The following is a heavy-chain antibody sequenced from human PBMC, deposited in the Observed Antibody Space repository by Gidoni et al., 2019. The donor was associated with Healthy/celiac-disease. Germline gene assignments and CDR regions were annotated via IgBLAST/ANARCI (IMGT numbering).Heavy chain of an antibody. V-gene: IGHV1-69*06. CDR2: IIPIFGTA. D-gene: IGHD3-22*01. CDR1: GGTFSSYA. J-gene: IGHJ6*02. Sequence: QVQLVQSGAEVKKPGSSVKVSCKASGGTFSSYAISWVRQAPGQGLEWMGGIIPIFGTANYAQKFQGRVTITADKSTSTAYMELSSLRSEDTAVYYCARSSDSSGYPYYYYYGMDVWGQGTTVTVSS. CDR3: ARSSDSSGYPYYYYYGMDV.